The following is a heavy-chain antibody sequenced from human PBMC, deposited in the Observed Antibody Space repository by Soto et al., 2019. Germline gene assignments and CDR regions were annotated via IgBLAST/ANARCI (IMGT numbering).Heavy chain of an antibody. CDR2: IWYDGSEK. D-gene: IGHD3-16*01. CDR3: VRWGDDRAVDI. J-gene: IGHJ3*02. V-gene: IGHV3-33*01. Sequence: QVQLVESGGGVVQPGRSLRLSCAASGFMFRSHGMYWVRQAPGKGLEWVAVIWYDGSEKYYADSVKGRFTISRDNTRNTLFLQMNSLRAEDTAVYYCVRWGDDRAVDIWGQGTKVTVSS. CDR1: GFMFRSHG.